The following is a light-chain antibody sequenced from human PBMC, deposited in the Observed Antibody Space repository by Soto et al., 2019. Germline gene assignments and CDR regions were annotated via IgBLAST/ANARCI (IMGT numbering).Light chain of an antibody. V-gene: IGLV2-8*01. CDR2: EVV. J-gene: IGLJ1*01. CDR1: KNDIGGYDF. Sequence: QSALTQPPSASGSPGQSVTISCTGTKNDIGGYDFVSWYQHHPGKAPRLIIYEVVQRPSGVPDRFSGSKSGNTASLTVSGLQAADEADYFCKSYAGSNTYVFGSGTKSPS. CDR3: KSYAGSNTYV.